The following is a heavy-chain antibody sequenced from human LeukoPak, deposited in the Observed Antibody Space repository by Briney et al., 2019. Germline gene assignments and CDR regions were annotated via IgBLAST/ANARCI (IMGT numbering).Heavy chain of an antibody. CDR3: ARGAADRNNYYYYIDV. J-gene: IGHJ6*03. V-gene: IGHV4-34*01. CDR2: INHTGTT. Sequence: SETLSLTCAVYGGSFSTYYWNWIRQSPGKGLEWLGEINHTGTTNYNPSLKSRGTLSVDTSKNPFSLKLKSVTAADTAVYYCARGAADRNNYYYYIDVWGNGTTVTVSS. D-gene: IGHD1/OR15-1a*01. CDR1: GGSFSTYY.